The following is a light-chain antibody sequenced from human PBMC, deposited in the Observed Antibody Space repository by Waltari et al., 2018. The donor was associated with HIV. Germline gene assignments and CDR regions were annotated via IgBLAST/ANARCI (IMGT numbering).Light chain of an antibody. CDR3: QQYYSTPRT. CDR2: WAS. CDR1: QSVLYSSNNKNY. J-gene: IGKJ1*01. Sequence: DIVMTQSPDSLAVSLGERATLNCKSSQSVLYSSNNKNYLAWYQQKPGQSPKLLIYWASTRKSGVPDRFSGGGSGTDFTLTISSLQAEDVAVYYCQQYYSTPRTFGQGTKVE. V-gene: IGKV4-1*01.